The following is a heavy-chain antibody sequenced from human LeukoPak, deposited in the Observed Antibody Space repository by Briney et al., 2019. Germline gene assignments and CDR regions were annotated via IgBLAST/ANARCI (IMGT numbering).Heavy chain of an antibody. Sequence: SETLSLTCTVSGGSISSYYWSWIRQPPGKGLEWIGYIYYSGSTNYNPSLKSRVTISVDTSTNQFSLKLSDVTAADTAVYYCARRSGITMIVVLISDAFDIWGQGTMVTVSS. CDR3: ARRSGITMIVVLISDAFDI. V-gene: IGHV4-59*08. D-gene: IGHD3-22*01. CDR1: GGSISSYY. J-gene: IGHJ3*02. CDR2: IYYSGST.